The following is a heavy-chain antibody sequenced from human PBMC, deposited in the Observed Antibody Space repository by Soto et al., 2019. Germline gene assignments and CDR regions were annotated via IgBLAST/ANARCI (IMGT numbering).Heavy chain of an antibody. J-gene: IGHJ6*02. D-gene: IGHD2-2*01. CDR3: ATLGYCISTSCYANYYYGLDV. V-gene: IGHV1-3*01. Sequence: ASVKVSCKTSVYTFTSYAMHWVRQAPGQRLEWMGWINAGNGNTKYSQKFQGRVTITRDTSASTAYMELSSLRSEDTAVYYCATLGYCISTSCYANYYYGLDVWGQGTTVTVSS. CDR1: VYTFTSYA. CDR2: INAGNGNT.